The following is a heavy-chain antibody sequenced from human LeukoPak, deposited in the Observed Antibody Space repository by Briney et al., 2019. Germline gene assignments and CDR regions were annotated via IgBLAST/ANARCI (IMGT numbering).Heavy chain of an antibody. CDR3: ARDHITIFGVVTFGWFDP. Sequence: ASVKVSCKASGHTFTSYGISWVRQAPGQGLEWMGWISAYNGNTNYAQKLQGRVTMTTDTSTSTAYMELRSLRSDDTAVYYCARDHITIFGVVTFGWFDPWGQGTLVTVSS. CDR2: ISAYNGNT. CDR1: GHTFTSYG. J-gene: IGHJ5*02. V-gene: IGHV1-18*01. D-gene: IGHD3-3*01.